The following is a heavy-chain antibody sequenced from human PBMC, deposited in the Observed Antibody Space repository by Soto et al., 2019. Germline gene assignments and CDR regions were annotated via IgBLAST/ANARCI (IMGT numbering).Heavy chain of an antibody. V-gene: IGHV4-39*01. J-gene: IGHJ4*02. CDR3: ARRLSGYFRNAFDY. CDR1: GGSISSSSYY. Sequence: SETLSLTCTVSGGSISSSSYYWGWIRQPPGKGLEWIGSIYYSGSTYYNPSLKTRVTISVDTSKNQFSLKLSSVTAADTAVYYCARRLSGYFRNAFDYWGQGTLVTVSS. D-gene: IGHD3-22*01. CDR2: IYYSGST.